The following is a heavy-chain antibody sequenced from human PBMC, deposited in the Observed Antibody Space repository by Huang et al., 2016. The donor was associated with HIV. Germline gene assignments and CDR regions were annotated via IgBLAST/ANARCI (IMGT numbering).Heavy chain of an antibody. CDR3: TTVGYTKGYWDYYYYYMDV. V-gene: IGHV3-15*01. D-gene: IGHD2-15*01. J-gene: IGHJ6*03. CDR2: IKSKADGGTT. CDR1: GFTFCNAW. Sequence: EVQLVESGGGLVKPGGSLRLSCAASGFTFCNAWVCWVRPGPGKGRGWVGRIKSKADGGTTEYAAPVGGRFTISRDESKNTLFLQMNSLKTEDTAVYYCTTVGYTKGYWDYYYYYMDVWGKGTTVTVSS.